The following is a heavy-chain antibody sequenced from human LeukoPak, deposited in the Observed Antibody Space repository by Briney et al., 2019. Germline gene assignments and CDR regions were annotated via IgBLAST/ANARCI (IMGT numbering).Heavy chain of an antibody. CDR2: IKQDGSKK. CDR3: AKDPIAAAVSILGYFDY. V-gene: IGHV3-7*03. J-gene: IGHJ4*02. CDR1: GFPFSSYW. Sequence: GGSLRLSCVASGFPFSSYWMTWVRQAPGKGLEWVANIKQDGSKKSYVDSVKGRFTISRDNAKNSLYLQMNSLRAEDTAVYYCAKDPIAAAVSILGYFDYWGQGTLVTVSS. D-gene: IGHD6-13*01.